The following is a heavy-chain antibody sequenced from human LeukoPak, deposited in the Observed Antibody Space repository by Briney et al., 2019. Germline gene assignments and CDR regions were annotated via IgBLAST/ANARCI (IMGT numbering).Heavy chain of an antibody. CDR1: GFTFSSYW. Sequence: GGSLRLSCAASGFTFSSYWMHWVRQAPGKGLVWVSRINSDGSSTSYADSVKGRFTISRDNAKNTLYLQMNSLRAEDTAVYYCARWGSARYYGSGSYYYVTYFDYWGQGTLVTVSS. CDR3: ARWGSARYYGSGSYYYVTYFDY. D-gene: IGHD3-10*01. CDR2: INSDGSST. V-gene: IGHV3-74*01. J-gene: IGHJ4*02.